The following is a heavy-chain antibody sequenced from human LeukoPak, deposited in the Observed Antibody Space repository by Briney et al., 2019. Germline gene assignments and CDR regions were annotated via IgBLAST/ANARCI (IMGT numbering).Heavy chain of an antibody. CDR2: ISGSGIST. CDR1: GFIFSSYA. J-gene: IGHJ4*02. CDR3: AKGDNNILTGYYNSFDY. V-gene: IGHV3-23*01. Sequence: GGSLRLSCAASGFIFSSYAMNWVRQAPGKGLEWVSTISGSGISTYYADSVKGRFTISRDNSKNTLYLQMNSLRAEDTALYYCAKGDNNILTGYYNSFDYWGQGTLVTVSS. D-gene: IGHD3-9*01.